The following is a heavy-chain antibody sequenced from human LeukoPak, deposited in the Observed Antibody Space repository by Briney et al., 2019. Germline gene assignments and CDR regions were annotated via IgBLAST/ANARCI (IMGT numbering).Heavy chain of an antibody. CDR1: GFTFSSYA. Sequence: PGGSLRLSCAASGFTFSSYAMSWVRQAPGKGLEWVSAISGSGGSTYYADSVKGRFTISRDNSKNTLYLQMNSLRAEDTAVYYCAKGLYSSGWFNSYYYYGMDVWGQGTTVTVSS. D-gene: IGHD6-19*01. CDR3: AKGLYSSGWFNSYYYYGMDV. J-gene: IGHJ6*02. V-gene: IGHV3-23*01. CDR2: ISGSGGST.